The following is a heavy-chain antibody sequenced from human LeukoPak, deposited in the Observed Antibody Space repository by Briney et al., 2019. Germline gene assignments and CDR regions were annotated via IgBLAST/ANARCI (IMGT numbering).Heavy chain of an antibody. CDR1: GGTSSSYA. CDR3: ARIVGATDG. J-gene: IGHJ4*02. V-gene: IGHV1-69*05. Sequence: SCTLSGGTSSSYATSCGRHAPGQGLEWMGRIIPIFGTANYAQKFQGRVTMTRNTSLSTAYMELSSLRSEDTAVYYCARIVGATDGWGEGSLLAVSS. CDR2: IIPIFGTA. D-gene: IGHD1-26*01.